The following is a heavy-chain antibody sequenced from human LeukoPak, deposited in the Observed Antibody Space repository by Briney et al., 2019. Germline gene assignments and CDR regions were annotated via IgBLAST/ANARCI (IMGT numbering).Heavy chain of an antibody. D-gene: IGHD3-16*01. CDR2: ISGSGGST. CDR3: AKDGPGEDRYPHVDY. J-gene: IGHJ4*02. Sequence: PGGSLRLSCAASGFTFSSYWVSWVRQAPGKGLEWVSAISGSGGSTYYADSVKGRFTISRDNSKNTLYLQMNSLRAEDTAVYYCAKDGPGEDRYPHVDYWGQGTLVTVSS. V-gene: IGHV3-23*01. CDR1: GFTFSSYW.